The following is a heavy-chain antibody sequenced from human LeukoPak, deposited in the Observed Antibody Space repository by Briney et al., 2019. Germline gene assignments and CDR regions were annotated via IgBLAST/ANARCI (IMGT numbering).Heavy chain of an antibody. D-gene: IGHD5-24*01. CDR3: ARPEMDTIPPFDY. CDR2: IYPGYYDV. CDR1: GYSFTTYW. J-gene: IGHJ4*02. Sequence: GESLKISCKGSGYSFTTYWIGWVRQMPGKGLEWRGLIYPGYYDVRYSPSVQGQLTLSADKSINIVYLRWQSLRGSDAAMYFCARPEMDTIPPFDYWGQGTLVTVSS. V-gene: IGHV5-51*01.